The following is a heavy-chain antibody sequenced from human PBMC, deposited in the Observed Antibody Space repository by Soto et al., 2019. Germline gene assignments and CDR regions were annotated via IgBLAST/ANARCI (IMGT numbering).Heavy chain of an antibody. CDR3: AREPGAPGIAAAGTGEYFDY. J-gene: IGHJ4*02. D-gene: IGHD6-13*01. Sequence: GGSLRLSCAASGFTFSSYSMNWVRQAPGKGLEWVSSISSSSSYIYYADSVKGRFTISRDNAKNSLYLQMNSLRAEDTAVYYCAREPGAPGIAAAGTGEYFDYWGQGTLVTVSS. V-gene: IGHV3-21*01. CDR2: ISSSSSYI. CDR1: GFTFSSYS.